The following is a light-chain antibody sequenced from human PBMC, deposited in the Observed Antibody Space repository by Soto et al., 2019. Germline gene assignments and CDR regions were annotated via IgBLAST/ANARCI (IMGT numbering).Light chain of an antibody. CDR3: QQYGTSEII. V-gene: IGKV3-15*01. Sequence: EIVMTQSPATLSVSPGERATLSCRASQSVAGNLAWYQQKPGQAPRLLIYGASTRATGIPARFSGGGSGTEVTLTISSLQSEDFAVFYCQQYGTSEIIFGQGTRLEIK. CDR2: GAS. CDR1: QSVAGN. J-gene: IGKJ5*01.